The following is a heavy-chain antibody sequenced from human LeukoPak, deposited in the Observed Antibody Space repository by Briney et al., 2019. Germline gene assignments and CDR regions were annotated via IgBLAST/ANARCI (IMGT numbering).Heavy chain of an antibody. J-gene: IGHJ3*02. CDR3: ARVPTGDYGDYPLPIGSFDI. CDR1: GGSFSGYY. CDR2: INHSGST. Sequence: SETLSLTCAVYGGSFSGYYWSWIRQPPGKGLEWIGEINHSGSTNYNPSLKSRVTISVDTSKNQFSLKLSSVTAADTAVYYCARVPTGDYGDYPLPIGSFDIWGQGTMVTVSS. D-gene: IGHD4-17*01. V-gene: IGHV4-34*01.